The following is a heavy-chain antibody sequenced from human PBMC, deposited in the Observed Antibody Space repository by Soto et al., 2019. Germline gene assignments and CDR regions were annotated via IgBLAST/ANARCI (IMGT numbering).Heavy chain of an antibody. V-gene: IGHV4-39*01. CDR1: GGSISSSNYY. D-gene: IGHD1-26*01. CDR3: ALLGATSTWYHYYGMDV. CDR2: IFYSGST. Sequence: QLQLQESGPGLVKPSETLSLTCTVSGGSISSSNYYWGWIRQPPGKGLEWIGSIFYSGSTYYNPSLKSRVTISVDTSKNQLSLRLNSVTAADTAVYYCALLGATSTWYHYYGMDVWGQGTTVTVSS. J-gene: IGHJ6*02.